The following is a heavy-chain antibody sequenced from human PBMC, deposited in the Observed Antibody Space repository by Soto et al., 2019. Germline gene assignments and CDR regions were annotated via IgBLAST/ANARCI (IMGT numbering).Heavy chain of an antibody. CDR1: GYTFTSYG. CDR2: ISAYNGNT. CDR3: ARDGGKYSSGWYYFDY. J-gene: IGHJ4*02. V-gene: IGHV1-18*01. Sequence: RASVKVSCKASGYTFTSYGISWVREAPGQGLEWMGWISAYNGNTNYAQKLQGRVTMTTDTSTSTAYMELRSLRSDDTAVYYCARDGGKYSSGWYYFDYWGQGTLVTVSS. D-gene: IGHD6-19*01.